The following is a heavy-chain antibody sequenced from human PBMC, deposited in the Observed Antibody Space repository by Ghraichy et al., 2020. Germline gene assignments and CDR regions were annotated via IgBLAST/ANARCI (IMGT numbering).Heavy chain of an antibody. V-gene: IGHV4-34*01. D-gene: IGHD3-3*01. J-gene: IGHJ6*02. CDR3: ARVGYDFWSGYYYYYGMDV. CDR2: INHSGST. Sequence: SETLSLTCAVYGGSFSGYYWSWIRQPPGKELEWIGEINHSGSTNYNPSLKSRVTISVDTSKNQFSLKLSSVTAADTAVYYCARVGYDFWSGYYYYYGMDVWGQGISVTVSS. CDR1: GGSFSGYY.